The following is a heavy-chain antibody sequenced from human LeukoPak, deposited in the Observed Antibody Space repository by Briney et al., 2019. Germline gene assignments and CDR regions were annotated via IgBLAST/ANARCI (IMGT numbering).Heavy chain of an antibody. CDR1: GFTFSSYS. Sequence: GGSLRLSCAASGFTFSSYSMNWVRQAPGKGLEWVSYISSSSSTIYYADSVKGRFTISRDNAKNSLYLHMNSLRDEDTAVYYCARVPLRFLEWLLDYWGQGTLVTVSS. D-gene: IGHD3-3*01. CDR2: ISSSSSTI. V-gene: IGHV3-48*02. CDR3: ARVPLRFLEWLLDY. J-gene: IGHJ4*02.